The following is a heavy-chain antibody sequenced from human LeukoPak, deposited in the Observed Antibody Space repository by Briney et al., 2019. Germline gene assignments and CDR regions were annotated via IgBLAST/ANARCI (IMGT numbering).Heavy chain of an antibody. CDR1: GFTFSSYA. V-gene: IGHV3-23*01. CDR3: AKDLIQTIVGATLDDY. D-gene: IGHD1-26*01. J-gene: IGHJ4*02. CDR2: ISGSGGST. Sequence: GGSLRLSCAAPGFTFSSYAMSWVRQAPGKGLEWVSAISGSGGSTYYADCVKGRFTISRDNSKNTLYLQMNSLRAEDTAVYYCAKDLIQTIVGATLDDYWGQGTLVSVSS.